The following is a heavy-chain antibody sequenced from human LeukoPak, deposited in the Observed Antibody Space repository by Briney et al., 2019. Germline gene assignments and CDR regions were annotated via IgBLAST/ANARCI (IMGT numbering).Heavy chain of an antibody. V-gene: IGHV1-3*01. D-gene: IGHD3-3*01. J-gene: IGHJ6*02. CDR1: GYTFTSYA. CDR2: INAGNGNT. CDR3: ARGLLDDFWSGYSPYGMDV. Sequence: ASVKVSCKASGYTFTSYAMHWVRQAPGQRLEWMGGINAGNGNTKYSQKFQGRVTITRDTSASTAYMELSSLRSEDTAVYYCARGLLDDFWSGYSPYGMDVWGQGTTVTVSS.